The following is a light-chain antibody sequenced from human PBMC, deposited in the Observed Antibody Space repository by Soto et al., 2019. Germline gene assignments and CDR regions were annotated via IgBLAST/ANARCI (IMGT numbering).Light chain of an antibody. CDR2: GAS. V-gene: IGKV3D-15*01. CDR3: QQYNNWPPVT. CDR1: QTVKSSY. Sequence: EIVLTQSPGVLSLSVGERATLSCRASQTVKSSYLAWYQQKPGQAPRLLIYGASNRATGIPERFSGSGSGTEFTLTISSLQSEDFAVYYCQQYNNWPPVTFGQGTKVDIK. J-gene: IGKJ1*01.